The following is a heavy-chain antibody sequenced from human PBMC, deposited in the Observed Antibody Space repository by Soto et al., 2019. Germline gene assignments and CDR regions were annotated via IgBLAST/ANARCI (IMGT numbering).Heavy chain of an antibody. Sequence: PSETLSFTCTVSGGSISSYYWSWIRQPPGKGLEWIGYIYYSGSTNYNPSLKSRVTISVDTSKNQFSLKLSSVTAADTAVYYCARGSVWFGTPQHFDYWGQGTLVTVSS. J-gene: IGHJ4*02. V-gene: IGHV4-59*01. CDR3: ARGSVWFGTPQHFDY. CDR1: GGSISSYY. D-gene: IGHD3-10*01. CDR2: IYYSGST.